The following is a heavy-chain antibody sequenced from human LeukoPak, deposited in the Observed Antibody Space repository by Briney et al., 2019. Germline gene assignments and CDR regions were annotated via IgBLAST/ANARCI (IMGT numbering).Heavy chain of an antibody. J-gene: IGHJ4*02. CDR3: ARDSVVKVSVFDY. CDR1: GFTFSSYS. D-gene: IGHD4-23*01. Sequence: GGSLRLSCAASGFTFSSYSMNWVRQAPGKGLEWVSYITRSSSARYYADAVKGRFTISRDNAKNSLYLQMNSLRAEDTAVYYCARDSVVKVSVFDYWGQGTLVTVSS. CDR2: ITRSSSAR. V-gene: IGHV3-48*01.